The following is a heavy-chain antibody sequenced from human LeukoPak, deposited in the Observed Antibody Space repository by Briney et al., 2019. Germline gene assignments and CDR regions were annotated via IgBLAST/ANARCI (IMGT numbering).Heavy chain of an antibody. CDR3: ARHPSVLRFLGGKFDY. D-gene: IGHD3-3*01. CDR2: IYYSGNT. J-gene: IGHJ4*02. CDR1: GDSISSNTYY. Sequence: SETLSLTCTVSGDSISSNTYYWGWIRQPPGKGLEWIGNIYYSGNTYYNPSLKSRVTLSVDTSKNQFSLKLNSVTAADTAVYYCARHPSVLRFLGGKFDYWGQGTLVTVSS. V-gene: IGHV4-39*01.